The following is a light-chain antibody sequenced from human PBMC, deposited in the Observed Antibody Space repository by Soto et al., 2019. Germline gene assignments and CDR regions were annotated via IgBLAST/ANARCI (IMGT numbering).Light chain of an antibody. V-gene: IGKV1-27*01. CDR3: QRTNDAPPDT. Sequence: DIHLTQSPSSLSASVGDRVTITCRVSQGMSNYLNWYRQNPGKVPQLLICSASNLQSGVPSRFSGSGSATDFTLTISSLQPEDSPTYSGQRTNDAPPDTFGQGTRLEIK. CDR1: QGMSNY. CDR2: SAS. J-gene: IGKJ5*01.